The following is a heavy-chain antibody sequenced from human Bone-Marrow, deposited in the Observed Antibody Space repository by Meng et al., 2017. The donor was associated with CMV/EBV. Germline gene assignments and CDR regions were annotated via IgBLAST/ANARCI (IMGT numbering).Heavy chain of an antibody. J-gene: IGHJ4*02. D-gene: IGHD3-9*01. V-gene: IGHV4-59*01. CDR2: IYYSGSI. CDR3: ARVKGILTGTLDY. Sequence: GSLRLSCTVSGGSISSYYWSWIRQPPGKGLEWIGYIYYSGSINYNPSLKSRVTISVDTSKNQFSLKLSSVTAADTAVYYCARVKGILTGTLDYWGQGTLVTVSS. CDR1: GGSISSYY.